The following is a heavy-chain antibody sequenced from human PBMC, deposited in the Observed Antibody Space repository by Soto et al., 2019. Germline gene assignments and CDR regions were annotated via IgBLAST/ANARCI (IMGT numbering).Heavy chain of an antibody. V-gene: IGHV3-23*01. CDR2: MSGDGRT. Sequence: PGGSLRLSCVGSGFTFSDSVMAWVRQAPGKGLEWLSVMSGDGRTRYALSVTGRFTISRDNAKNSLYLQMSSLRDEDTAVYYCAKYCSSDVCFDYWGQGTLVTVSS. CDR1: GFTFSDSV. CDR3: AKYCSSDVCFDY. D-gene: IGHD2-8*01. J-gene: IGHJ4*02.